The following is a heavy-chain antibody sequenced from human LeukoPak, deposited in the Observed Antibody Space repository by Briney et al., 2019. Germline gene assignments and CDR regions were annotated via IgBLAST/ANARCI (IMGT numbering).Heavy chain of an antibody. CDR1: GYSFISYW. D-gene: IGHD4-23*01. J-gene: IGHJ4*02. V-gene: IGHV5-51*01. Sequence: GESLKISCKGSGYSFISYWIGWVRQMPGKGLEWMGIIYPGDSDTRYSPSFQGQVTISGDKSVSTAYLQWSSLKASDTAKYYCARLDDYGGNSGGVDYWGQGTLVTVSS. CDR3: ARLDDYGGNSGGVDY. CDR2: IYPGDSDT.